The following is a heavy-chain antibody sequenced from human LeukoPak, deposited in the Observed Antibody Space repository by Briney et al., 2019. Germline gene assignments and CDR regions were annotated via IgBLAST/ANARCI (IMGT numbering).Heavy chain of an antibody. V-gene: IGHV1-69*13. CDR1: GGTFSSYA. D-gene: IGHD6-13*01. CDR3: ASPGIAAAGWFDP. CDR2: IIPIFGTA. J-gene: IGHJ5*02. Sequence: SVKVSCKASGGTFSSYAISWVRQAPGQGLEWMGGIIPIFGTANYAQKFQGRVTITADESTSTAYMELSSLRSEDTAVYYCASPGIAAAGWFDPWGQGTLVTASS.